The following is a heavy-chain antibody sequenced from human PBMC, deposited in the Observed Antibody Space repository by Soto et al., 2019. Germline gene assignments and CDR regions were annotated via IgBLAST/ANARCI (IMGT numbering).Heavy chain of an antibody. CDR2: ISYDGSNK. J-gene: IGHJ4*02. Sequence: QVQLVESGGGVVQPGRSLRLSCAASGFTFSSYGMHWVRQAPGKGLEWVAVISYDGSNKYYADSVKGRFTISRDNSKNTLYLQMNSVRAEDTAVYYCAKGQQLVEGWGQGTLVTVSS. D-gene: IGHD6-13*01. CDR1: GFTFSSYG. CDR3: AKGQQLVEG. V-gene: IGHV3-30*18.